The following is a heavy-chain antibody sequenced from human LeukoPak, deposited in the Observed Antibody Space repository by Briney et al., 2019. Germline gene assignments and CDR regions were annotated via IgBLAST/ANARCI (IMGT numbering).Heavy chain of an antibody. CDR2: IYHSGST. CDR1: GGSINSYY. D-gene: IGHD2-15*01. J-gene: IGHJ4*02. CDR3: ARGGRPYCSGGSCYLYFDY. V-gene: IGHV4-59*01. Sequence: SETLSLTCTVSGGSINSYYWSWIRQPPGQELEWIGYIYHSGSTNYNPSLKSRVTISVDTSKNQFSLKLSSVTAADTAVYYCARGGRPYCSGGSCYLYFDYWGQGTLVTVSS.